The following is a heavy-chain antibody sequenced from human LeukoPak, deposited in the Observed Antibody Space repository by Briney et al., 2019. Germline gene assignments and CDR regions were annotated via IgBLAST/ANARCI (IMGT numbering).Heavy chain of an antibody. D-gene: IGHD1-26*01. J-gene: IGHJ4*02. Sequence: PGGSLRLSCTGSGFSFGDNAMTWVRQAPGKGLEWVGFIRTKTYGGTTEYAASVKGRFTISRDDSKSIAYPQMNSLKTDDTAVYYCTRDPPTRYWGQGTLVSVSS. V-gene: IGHV3-49*04. CDR2: IRTKTYGGTT. CDR3: TRDPPTRY. CDR1: GFSFGDNA.